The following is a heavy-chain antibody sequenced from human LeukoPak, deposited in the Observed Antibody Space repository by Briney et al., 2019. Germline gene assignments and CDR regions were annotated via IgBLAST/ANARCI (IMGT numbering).Heavy chain of an antibody. Sequence: GGSLRLSCAASGFTFSSYAMSWVRQAPGKGLEWVSPISGSGGSTYYADSVKGRFTISRDNSKNTLDLQMNSLRAEDTAVYYCAKLGKSGSYYYFDYWGQGTLVTVSS. CDR2: ISGSGGST. D-gene: IGHD3-10*01. V-gene: IGHV3-23*01. CDR1: GFTFSSYA. J-gene: IGHJ4*02. CDR3: AKLGKSGSYYYFDY.